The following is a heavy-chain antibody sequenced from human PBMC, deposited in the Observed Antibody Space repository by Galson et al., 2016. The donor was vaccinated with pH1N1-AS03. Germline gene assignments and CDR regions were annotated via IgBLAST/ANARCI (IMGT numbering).Heavy chain of an antibody. D-gene: IGHD3-10*01. Sequence: SETLSLTCTVSGDSISRRSSYWGWLRQTPGKDLEWIGCIHYSGRTSNGSPYYSPSLKSRATIPVDTSRNQFSLQLNSATAADTAVYYCAWGENYYYGMDVWGQGTTVTVSS. J-gene: IGHJ6*02. CDR1: GDSISRRSSY. CDR3: AWGENYYYGMDV. V-gene: IGHV4-39*07. CDR2: IHYSGRTSNGSP.